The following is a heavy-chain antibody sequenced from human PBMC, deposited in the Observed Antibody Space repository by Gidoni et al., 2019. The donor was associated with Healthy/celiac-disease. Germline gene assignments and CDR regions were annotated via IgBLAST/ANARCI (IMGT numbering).Heavy chain of an antibody. Sequence: EVQLLESGGGLVQPGGSLRLSCAASGFTFSSYAMRWVRQAPGKGLEWVSAISGSGGSTYYADSVKGRFTISRDNSKNTLYLQMNSLRAEDTAVYYCAKPFLDIVVVVAATTPCFDYWGQGTLVTVSS. CDR1: GFTFSSYA. CDR2: ISGSGGST. J-gene: IGHJ4*02. D-gene: IGHD2-15*01. V-gene: IGHV3-23*01. CDR3: AKPFLDIVVVVAATTPCFDY.